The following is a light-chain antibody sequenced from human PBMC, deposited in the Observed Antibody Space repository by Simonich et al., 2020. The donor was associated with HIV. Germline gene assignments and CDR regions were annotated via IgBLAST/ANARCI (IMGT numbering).Light chain of an antibody. CDR2: AAS. CDR1: QSVSSN. CDR3: QHYYNWPPIT. V-gene: IGKV3-15*01. J-gene: IGKJ5*01. Sequence: EIVMTQSPATLSVFPGDRATLSCRASQSVSSNLAWYQQKPGQAPRLLIYAASTRAIGIPARFSGSGSGTEFTLTINSMQSEDFAVYYCQHYYNWPPITFGQGTRLDIK.